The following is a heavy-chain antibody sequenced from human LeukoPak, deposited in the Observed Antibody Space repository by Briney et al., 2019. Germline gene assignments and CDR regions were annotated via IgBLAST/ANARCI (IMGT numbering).Heavy chain of an antibody. J-gene: IGHJ4*02. D-gene: IGHD6-19*01. CDR1: GFMFSGYW. CDR3: AKDRSSGWLDY. CDR2: IDNDGNGI. V-gene: IGHV3-74*01. Sequence: SGGSLRLSCAASGFMFSGYWMHWVRQGPEKGLELVSRIDNDGNGIIYADSVKGRFTTSRDNSKNTLYLQMNSLRAEDTAVYYCAKDRSSGWLDYWGQGTLVTVSS.